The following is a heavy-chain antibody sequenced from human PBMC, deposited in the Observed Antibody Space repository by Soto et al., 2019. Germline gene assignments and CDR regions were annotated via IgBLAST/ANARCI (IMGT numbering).Heavy chain of an antibody. V-gene: IGHV1-18*01. Sequence: ASVKVSCKASGYTFTSYGISWVRQAPGQGLEWMGWISAYNGNTNYAQKLQGRVTMTTDTSTSTAYMELRSLRSDDTAVYYCATDHLLPKSFDLWGRGTLVTVSS. CDR1: GYTFTSYG. CDR3: ATDHLLPKSFDL. J-gene: IGHJ2*01. CDR2: ISAYNGNT.